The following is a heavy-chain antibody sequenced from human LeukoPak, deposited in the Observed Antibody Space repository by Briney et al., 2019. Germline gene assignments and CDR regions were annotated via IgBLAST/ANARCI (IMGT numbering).Heavy chain of an antibody. Sequence: GRCLRLSCAASEFTFSNFAMSWVRRAPGKGLEWVSTISGSGDNTYYADSVKGRFTISRDNSKNTLSLHMNTLRAEDTAVYYCAKDLLQTFFFDSSGYYSDAFGMWGQGTMVTVSP. D-gene: IGHD3-22*01. CDR1: EFTFSNFA. J-gene: IGHJ3*02. CDR3: AKDLLQTFFFDSSGYYSDAFGM. CDR2: ISGSGDNT. V-gene: IGHV3-23*01.